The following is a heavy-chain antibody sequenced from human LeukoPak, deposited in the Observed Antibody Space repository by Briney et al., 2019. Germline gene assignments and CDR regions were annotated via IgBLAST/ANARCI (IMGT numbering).Heavy chain of an antibody. CDR1: GGSISSYY. CDR3: ARDKMTMRGIAAAGTYYYYMDV. D-gene: IGHD6-13*01. J-gene: IGHJ6*03. CDR2: IYYSGST. V-gene: IGHV4-59*12. Sequence: SETLSLTCTVSGGSISSYYWSWIRQPPGKGLEWIGYIYYSGSTNYNPSLKSRVTMSVDTSKNQFSLKLSSVTATDTAVYYCARDKMTMRGIAAAGTYYYYMDVWGKGTTVTVSS.